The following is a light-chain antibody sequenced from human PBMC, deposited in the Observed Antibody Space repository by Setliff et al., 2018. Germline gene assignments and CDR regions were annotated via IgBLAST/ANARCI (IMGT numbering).Light chain of an antibody. CDR1: SSDVGAYDY. V-gene: IGLV2-14*01. Sequence: QSALAQPASVSGSPGQSIAISCTGTSSDVGAYDYVSWYQQHPDRAPKLMIYDVSYRPSGVSHRFSGSKSGNTASLTISWLQAEDEADYYCSSYTTSSLRVFGGGTKVTVL. J-gene: IGLJ3*02. CDR3: SSYTTSSLRV. CDR2: DVS.